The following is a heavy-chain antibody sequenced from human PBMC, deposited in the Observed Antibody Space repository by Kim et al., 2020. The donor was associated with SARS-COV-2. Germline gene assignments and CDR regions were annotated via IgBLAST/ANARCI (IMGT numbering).Heavy chain of an antibody. CDR2: IYYSGST. CDR3: ARDGEGGDVTPAYYGMDV. D-gene: IGHD2-21*02. Sequence: SETLSLTCTVSGGSISSGGYYWSWIRQHPGKGLEWIGYIYYSGSTYYNPSVKSRVTITVDTSKNQFSLKLSPVTAADTAVYYSARDGEGGDVTPAYYGMDVWRQGTTVTVSS. J-gene: IGHJ6*02. V-gene: IGHV4-31*03. CDR1: GGSISSGGYY.